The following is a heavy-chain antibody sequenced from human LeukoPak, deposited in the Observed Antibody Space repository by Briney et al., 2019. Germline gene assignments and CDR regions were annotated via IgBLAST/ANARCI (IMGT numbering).Heavy chain of an antibody. CDR3: ARGEGNYDILTGYYPDDY. V-gene: IGHV3-74*01. CDR1: GVTFSRYW. CDR2: IKNDGSRT. Sequence: GGSLRLSCAASGVTFSRYWMHWVRQAPGKGLVWVSRIKNDGSRTTYADAVKGRFTISRDNSKNTLYLQMNSLRAEDTAVYYCARGEGNYDILTGYYPDDYWGQGTLVTVSS. J-gene: IGHJ4*02. D-gene: IGHD3-9*01.